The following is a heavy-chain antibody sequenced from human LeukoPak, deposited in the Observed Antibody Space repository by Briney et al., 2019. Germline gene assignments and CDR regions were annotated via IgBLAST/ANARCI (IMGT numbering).Heavy chain of an antibody. V-gene: IGHV1-2*02. J-gene: IGHJ4*02. CDR2: INPNSGGT. Sequence: ASVKVSCKASGYTFTSYGISWVRQAPGQGLEWMGWINPNSGGTNYAQKFQGRVTMTSDTSISTAYMELSRLRSDDTVLYYCTRGSYYDSSGYSGVRLFDYWGQGTPVTVPS. D-gene: IGHD3-22*01. CDR3: TRGSYYDSSGYSGVRLFDY. CDR1: GYTFTSYG.